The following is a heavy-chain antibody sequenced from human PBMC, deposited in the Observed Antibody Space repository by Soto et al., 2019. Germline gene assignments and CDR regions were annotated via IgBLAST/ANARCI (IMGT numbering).Heavy chain of an antibody. CDR3: ARGGVSTRTFDY. Sequence: GESLKISCKGSGYNFAGYWIAWVRQMPGKGLELMGIIYPSDSDTRYRPSFQGQVTISADKSISSAYLQWSSLRASDTAMYYWARGGVSTRTFDYWGQGTPVTLSS. CDR1: GYNFAGYW. CDR2: IYPSDSDT. V-gene: IGHV5-51*01. J-gene: IGHJ4*02. D-gene: IGHD3-3*01.